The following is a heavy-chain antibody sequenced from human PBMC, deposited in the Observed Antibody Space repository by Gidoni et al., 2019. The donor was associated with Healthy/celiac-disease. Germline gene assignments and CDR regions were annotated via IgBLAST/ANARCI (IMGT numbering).Heavy chain of an antibody. D-gene: IGHD6-13*01. CDR1: GGSFSGYY. CDR2: INHSGST. V-gene: IGHV4-34*01. J-gene: IGHJ5*02. CDR3: ARGIAAAGHNWFDP. Sequence: QVQLQLWGAGLLKPSETLSLTCAVYGGSFSGYYWSWIRPPPGNGLEWIGEINHSGSTNYNPSLKSRVTISVDTSKNQFSLKLSSVTAADTAVYYCARGIAAAGHNWFDPWGQGTLVTVSS.